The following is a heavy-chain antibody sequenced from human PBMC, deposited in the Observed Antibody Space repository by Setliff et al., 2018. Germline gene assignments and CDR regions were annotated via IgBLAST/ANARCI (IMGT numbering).Heavy chain of an antibody. Sequence: PGGSLRLSCVASRFTFSNYGMHWVRRAPGKGLEWVALIWNDGSTKFYGDSVKGRFTISRDNSKNTLYLQMDTLRAEDTAVYYCARNWATAQHYYYGMDVWGQGTTVTVSS. D-gene: IGHD2-21*02. V-gene: IGHV3-33*01. J-gene: IGHJ6*02. CDR3: ARNWATAQHYYYGMDV. CDR1: RFTFSNYG. CDR2: IWNDGSTK.